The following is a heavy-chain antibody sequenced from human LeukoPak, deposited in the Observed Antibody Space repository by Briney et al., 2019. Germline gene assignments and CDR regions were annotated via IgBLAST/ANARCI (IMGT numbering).Heavy chain of an antibody. Sequence: GGSLRLSCAASGFTFSDYYMTWIRQAPGEGLEWISYINSSGSIIFYADSVKGRFTISRDNAKNSLYLQMNSLRAEDTAVYYCARVHDYVWGSYRYAGWFDPWGQGTLVTVSS. V-gene: IGHV3-11*01. CDR3: ARVHDYVWGSYRYAGWFDP. CDR2: INSSGSII. CDR1: GFTFSDYY. J-gene: IGHJ5*02. D-gene: IGHD3-16*02.